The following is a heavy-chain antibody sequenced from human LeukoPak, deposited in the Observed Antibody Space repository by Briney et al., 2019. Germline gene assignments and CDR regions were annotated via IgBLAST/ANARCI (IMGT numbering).Heavy chain of an antibody. CDR3: ARHLFAYCGGDCYPAIGY. CDR1: GYSFTSYW. CDR2: IYPGDSDT. Sequence: GESLKISCKGSGYSFTSYWIGWVRQLPGKGLEWMGIIYPGDSDTRYSQSFQGQVTISADKSISTAYLQWSSLKASDTAMYYCARHLFAYCGGDCYPAIGYWGQGTLVTVSS. J-gene: IGHJ4*02. V-gene: IGHV5-51*01. D-gene: IGHD2-21*02.